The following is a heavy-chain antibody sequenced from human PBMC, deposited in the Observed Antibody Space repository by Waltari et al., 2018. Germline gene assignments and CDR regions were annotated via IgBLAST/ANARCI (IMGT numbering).Heavy chain of an antibody. CDR3: ASSPRPSIPPPFDF. CDR1: GGTFSSYS. D-gene: IGHD2-21*01. Sequence: QVQLVQSGAEVKKPGSSVKVSCKASGGTFSSYSISWVRQAPGQGPEWMGGIIPMFGTTNDAKKFQGRVTITTDKSTDTGYLEMSSLRSEDTAMYYCASSPRPSIPPPFDFWGQGIPVTVSS. CDR2: IIPMFGTT. V-gene: IGHV1-69*06. J-gene: IGHJ4*02.